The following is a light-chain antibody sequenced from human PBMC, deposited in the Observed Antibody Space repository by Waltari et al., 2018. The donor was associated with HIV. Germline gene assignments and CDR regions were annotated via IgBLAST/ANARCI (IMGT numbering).Light chain of an antibody. V-gene: IGLV5-45*02. CDR1: SGINVGTYR. Sequence: QAVLTQPSSLSASPGASASLTCTLRSGINVGTYRIYWYQQKPGSPPQYLLRYKSDSDKQQGSGVPSRFSGSKDASANAGILLISGLQSEDEADYYFMILHSSAWVFGGGTKLTVL. CDR3: MILHSSAWV. J-gene: IGLJ3*02. CDR2: YKSDSDK.